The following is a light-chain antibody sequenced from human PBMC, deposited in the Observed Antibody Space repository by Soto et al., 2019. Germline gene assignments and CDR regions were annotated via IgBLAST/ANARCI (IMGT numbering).Light chain of an antibody. CDR1: SSDVGDYNY. V-gene: IGLV2-8*01. CDR3: SSYTRSNTWV. J-gene: IGLJ3*02. Sequence: QSALTQPPSASGSPGQSVTMSCTGTSSDVGDYNYVSWYQQHPGKAPKLMIYEVIKRPSEVPDRFSGSKSGNTASLTVSGLQAEDEPDYYCSSYTRSNTWVFGGGTKLTVL. CDR2: EVI.